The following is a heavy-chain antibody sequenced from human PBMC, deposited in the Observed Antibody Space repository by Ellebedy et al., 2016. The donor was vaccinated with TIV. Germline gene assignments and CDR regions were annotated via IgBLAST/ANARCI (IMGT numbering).Heavy chain of an antibody. CDR1: GYTFTSYA. Sequence: AASVKVSCKASGYTFTSYAISWVRQAPGQGLEWMGWISAYNGNTNYAQKLQGRVTMTTDTSTSTAYMELRSLRSDDTAVYYCARDGAVRGGIPYYGMDVWGQGTTVTVSS. CDR2: ISAYNGNT. V-gene: IGHV1-18*01. D-gene: IGHD3-10*01. J-gene: IGHJ6*02. CDR3: ARDGAVRGGIPYYGMDV.